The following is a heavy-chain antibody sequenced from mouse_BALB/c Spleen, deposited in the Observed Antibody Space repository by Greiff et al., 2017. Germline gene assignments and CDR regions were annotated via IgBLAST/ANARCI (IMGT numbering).Heavy chain of an antibody. CDR3: ARSRSLAPYGNYWYFDV. J-gene: IGHJ1*01. Sequence: QVQLQQSGAELVKPGASVKLSCKASGYTFTSYDINWVKLRPGQGLEWIGDIYPGSGSTNYNEKFKSKATLTVDTSSSTAYMQLSSLASEDSALYYCARSRSLAPYGNYWYFDVWGAGTTVTVSS. D-gene: IGHD2-1*01. CDR1: GYTFTSYD. CDR2: IYPGSGST. V-gene: IGHV1-55*01.